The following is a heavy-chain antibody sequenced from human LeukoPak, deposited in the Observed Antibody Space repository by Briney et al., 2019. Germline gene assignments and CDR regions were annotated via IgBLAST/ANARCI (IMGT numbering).Heavy chain of an antibody. D-gene: IGHD2-21*02. J-gene: IGHJ5*02. CDR3: ARDYCTRGGDCYKEDLFDP. CDR1: GYTFTGYG. V-gene: IGHV1-18*01. CDR2: ISAYNGNT. Sequence: ASVKVSCKASGYTFTGYGISWVRQAPGQGLEWMGWISAYNGNTNYAQKLQGRVTMTTDTSTSTAYMELRSLRSDDTAIYYCARDYCTRGGDCYKEDLFDPWGQGTLVTVSS.